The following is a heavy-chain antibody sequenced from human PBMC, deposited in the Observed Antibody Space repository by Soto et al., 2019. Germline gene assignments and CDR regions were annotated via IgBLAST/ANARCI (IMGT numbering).Heavy chain of an antibody. CDR1: GFTFSSYG. V-gene: IGHV3-30*18. CDR3: AKDPIAARPLYGMDV. J-gene: IGHJ6*02. D-gene: IGHD6-6*01. Sequence: QVQLVESGGGVVQPGRSLRLSCAASGFTFSSYGMHWVRQAPGKGLEWVAVISYDGSNKYYADSVKGRFTISRDNSKNTLYLQMNSLRAEDTAVYYYAKDPIAARPLYGMDVWGQGTTVTVSS. CDR2: ISYDGSNK.